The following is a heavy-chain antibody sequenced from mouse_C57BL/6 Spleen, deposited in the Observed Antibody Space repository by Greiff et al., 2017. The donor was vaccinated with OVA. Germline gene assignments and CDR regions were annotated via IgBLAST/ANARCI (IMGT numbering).Heavy chain of an antibody. CDR2: INPGSGGT. J-gene: IGHJ2*01. CDR1: GYAFTNYL. D-gene: IGHD1-1*01. V-gene: IGHV1-54*01. Sequence: VQLQQSGAELVRPGPSVKVSCKASGYAFTNYLIEWVKQRPGQGLEWIGVINPGSGGTNYNEKFKGKATLTADKSSSTAYMQLSSLTSEDSAVYFCARGYYGSYYFDYWGQGTTLTVSS. CDR3: ARGYYGSYYFDY.